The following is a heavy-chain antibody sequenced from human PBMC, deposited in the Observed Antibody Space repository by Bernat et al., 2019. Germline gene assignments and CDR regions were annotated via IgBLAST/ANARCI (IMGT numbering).Heavy chain of an antibody. Sequence: VQLVESGGGVVQPGRSLRLSCAASGFTFSSNYMSWVRQAPGKGLEWVSVIYSGGSTYYADSVKGRFTISRDNSKNTLYLQMNSLRAEDTAVYYCARAVERSGWYFDYWGQGTLVTVSS. CDR1: GFTFSSNY. CDR2: IYSGGST. D-gene: IGHD6-19*01. J-gene: IGHJ4*02. CDR3: ARAVERSGWYFDY. V-gene: IGHV3-66*01.